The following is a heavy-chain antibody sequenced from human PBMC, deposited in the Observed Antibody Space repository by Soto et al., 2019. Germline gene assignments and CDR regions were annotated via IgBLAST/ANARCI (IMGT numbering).Heavy chain of an antibody. Sequence: XESLRLSCAASGFTVSSYDMHWVRQATGKGLEWVSAIGTAGDTYYPGSVKGRFTISRENAKNSLYLQMNSLRAGDTAVYYCARGPMDVWGQGTTVTVSS. CDR2: IGTAGDT. J-gene: IGHJ6*02. CDR3: ARGPMDV. CDR1: GFTVSSYD. V-gene: IGHV3-13*01.